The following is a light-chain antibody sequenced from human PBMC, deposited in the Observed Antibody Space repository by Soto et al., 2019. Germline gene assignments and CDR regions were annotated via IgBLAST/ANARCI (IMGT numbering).Light chain of an antibody. V-gene: IGKV1-39*01. CDR3: QHVYSYFPS. Sequence: DIEMTQSPSSLSASVGDSVTITCRASQSISHFLNWYQQKPGKAPRVLIYGASTLKGGVPSRFSGSGSGTEFTLTISSLQPEDFATYYCQHVYSYFPSFGGGTRVEIK. J-gene: IGKJ2*03. CDR1: QSISHF. CDR2: GAS.